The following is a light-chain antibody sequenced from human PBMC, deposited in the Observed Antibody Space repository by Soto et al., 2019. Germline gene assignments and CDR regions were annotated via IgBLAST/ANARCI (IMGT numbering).Light chain of an antibody. CDR3: CSYAGNYTLV. CDR1: SSDVGGFTY. V-gene: IGLV2-11*01. J-gene: IGLJ2*01. Sequence: QSVLTQPRSVSGSPGQSVTISCTGASSDVGGFTYVSWYQQHPGEAPKLMIYDVTKRPSGVPDRFSGSKSGNTASLTISGLQAEDEGDYYCCSYAGNYTLVFGGGTKVTVL. CDR2: DVT.